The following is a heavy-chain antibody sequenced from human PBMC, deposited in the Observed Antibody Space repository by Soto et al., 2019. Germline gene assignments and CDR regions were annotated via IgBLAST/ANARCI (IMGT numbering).Heavy chain of an antibody. CDR1: GFTFSSYG. J-gene: IGHJ4*02. D-gene: IGHD2-21*02. V-gene: IGHV3-33*01. CDR2: IWYDGSSK. CDR3: AREGRSDAVPAYGFDY. Sequence: GGSLRLSCAASGFTFSSYGIHWVRQAPGTGLGRVAVIWYDGSSKYYADSVKGRCPISRDNSKNTLYLQMNSLRAEDTAVYYCAREGRSDAVPAYGFDYWGQGTLVTVSS.